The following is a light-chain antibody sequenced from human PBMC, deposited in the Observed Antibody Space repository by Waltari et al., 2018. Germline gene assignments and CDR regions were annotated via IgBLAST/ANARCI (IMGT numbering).Light chain of an antibody. CDR1: SLGEKY. Sequence: SYELSQTPSVSVSPGQTATITCHGVSLGEKYVSWYQPKAGQSPVRVIYEDYKRPSGIPERFPGSSSGNTATLTISGTQAMDEADYYCHAWDTNTAVFGGGTKVTVL. J-gene: IGLJ2*01. V-gene: IGLV3-1*01. CDR2: EDY. CDR3: HAWDTNTAV.